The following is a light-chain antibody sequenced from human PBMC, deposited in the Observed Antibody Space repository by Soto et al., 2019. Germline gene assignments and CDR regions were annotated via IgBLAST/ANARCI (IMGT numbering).Light chain of an antibody. CDR1: QSVSNNY. CDR2: GAS. CDR3: QQYRRSPLT. V-gene: IGKV3-20*01. J-gene: IGKJ4*01. Sequence: EIVLTQSPGTLSLSPGERATLSCRASQSVSNNYLAWYQQNPGQAPSLLIYGASRRATGIPGRFSGRGSGTDFTLAINRPEPEDFAEYYCQQYRRSPLTIGGGTKVEI.